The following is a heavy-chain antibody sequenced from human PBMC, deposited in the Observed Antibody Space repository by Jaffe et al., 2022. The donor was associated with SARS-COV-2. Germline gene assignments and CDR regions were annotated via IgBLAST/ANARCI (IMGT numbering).Heavy chain of an antibody. J-gene: IGHJ4*02. D-gene: IGHD6-19*01. Sequence: EVQLVESGGGLVQPGGSLRLSCAASGFTFSSYEMNWVRQAPGKGLEWVSYISSSGSTIYYADSVKGRFTISRDNAKNSLYLQMNSLRAEDTAVYYCARDRGYSSGGYFDYWGQGTLVTVSS. CDR3: ARDRGYSSGGYFDY. CDR2: ISSSGSTI. V-gene: IGHV3-48*03. CDR1: GFTFSSYE.